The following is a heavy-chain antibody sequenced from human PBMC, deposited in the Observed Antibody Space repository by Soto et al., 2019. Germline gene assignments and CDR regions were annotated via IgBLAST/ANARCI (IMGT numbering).Heavy chain of an antibody. J-gene: IGHJ6*02. V-gene: IGHV1-58*01. Sequence: SVKVSCKASGFTFTSSAVQWVRQARGQRLEWIGWIVVGSGNTNYAQKFQERVTITRDMSTSTAYMELSSLRAEDTAVYYCARVGSSLAAQIYYYYYGMDVWGQGTTVTVSS. CDR1: GFTFTSSA. CDR3: ARVGSSLAAQIYYYYYGMDV. D-gene: IGHD6-6*01. CDR2: IVVGSGNT.